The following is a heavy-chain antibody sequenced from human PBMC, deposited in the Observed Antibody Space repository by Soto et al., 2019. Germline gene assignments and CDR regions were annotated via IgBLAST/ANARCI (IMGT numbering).Heavy chain of an antibody. D-gene: IGHD3-10*01. CDR2: INHSGST. Sequence: QVQLQQWGAGLLKPSETLSLTCAVYGGSFSGYYWSWIRQPPGKGLEWIGEINHSGSTNYNPSLKSRVTISVDTSKNQFSLKLSSVTAADTAVYYCAREGFGGFQDWYFDLWGRGTLVTVSS. CDR1: GGSFSGYY. J-gene: IGHJ2*01. V-gene: IGHV4-34*01. CDR3: AREGFGGFQDWYFDL.